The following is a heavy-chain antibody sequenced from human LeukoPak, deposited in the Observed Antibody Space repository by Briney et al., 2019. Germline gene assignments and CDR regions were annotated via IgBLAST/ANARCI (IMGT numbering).Heavy chain of an antibody. Sequence: SVKVSCKASGGTFSSYAISWVRQAPGQGLEWMGRIIPIRGIANYAQKFQGRVTITADKSTSTAYMELSSLRSEDTAVYYCARTPDYYDSSGYDYWGQGTLVTVSS. J-gene: IGHJ4*02. D-gene: IGHD3-22*01. V-gene: IGHV1-69*04. CDR2: IIPIRGIA. CDR1: GGTFSSYA. CDR3: ARTPDYYDSSGYDY.